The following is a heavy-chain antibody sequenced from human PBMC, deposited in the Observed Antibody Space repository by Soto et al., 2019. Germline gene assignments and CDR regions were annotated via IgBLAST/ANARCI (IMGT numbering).Heavy chain of an antibody. CDR1: GYTFTGYY. J-gene: IGHJ4*02. CDR2: INPNSGGT. CDR3: AREGSAVAGTGEFDY. V-gene: IGHV1-2*04. Sequence: ASVKVSCKASGYTFTGYYMHWVRQAPGQGLEWMGWINPNSGGTNYAQKFQGWVTMTRDTSISTAYMELSRLRSDDTAVYYCAREGSAVAGTGEFDYWGQGTLVTVSS. D-gene: IGHD6-19*01.